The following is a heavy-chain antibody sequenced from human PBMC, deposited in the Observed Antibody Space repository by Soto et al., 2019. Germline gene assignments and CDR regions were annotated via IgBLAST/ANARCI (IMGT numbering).Heavy chain of an antibody. D-gene: IGHD1-1*01. V-gene: IGHV3-7*05. CDR3: ARDWGTPGRGSAVGYYYHSGMDV. J-gene: IGHJ6*02. CDR2: IKEDGREK. Sequence: EVQLVESGGGLVQPGGSLRLSCAASKFTFSSFWMNWVRQAPGKGLEWVANIKEDGREKNYVDSVKGRFTISRDNAKNSLYLHMNSLRGEDTAVYYCARDWGTPGRGSAVGYYYHSGMDVWGQGTTVTVSS. CDR1: KFTFSSFW.